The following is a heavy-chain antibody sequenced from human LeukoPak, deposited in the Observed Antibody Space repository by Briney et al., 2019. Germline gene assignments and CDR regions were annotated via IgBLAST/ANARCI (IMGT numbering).Heavy chain of an antibody. V-gene: IGHV4-59*01. Sequence: PSETLSLTCTVSGGSISSYYWSWIRQPPGKGLEWIGYIYYSGSTNYNPSLKSRVTISVDTSKNQFSLKLSSVTAADTAVYYCARGMVRGVRNYYYYGMDVWGQGTTVTVSS. J-gene: IGHJ6*02. CDR2: IYYSGST. D-gene: IGHD3-10*01. CDR3: ARGMVRGVRNYYYYGMDV. CDR1: GGSISSYY.